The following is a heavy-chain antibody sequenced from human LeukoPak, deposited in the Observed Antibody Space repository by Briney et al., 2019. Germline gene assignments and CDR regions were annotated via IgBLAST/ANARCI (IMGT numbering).Heavy chain of an antibody. D-gene: IGHD1-26*01. V-gene: IGHV5-51*01. J-gene: IGHJ6*03. CDR3: ARHRSSSWNGHANYYYYMDV. Sequence: GESLKISCEVSGYNFTSYWIGWVRQMPGNGLQWMGIIYPGDSGTRYSPSFQGQVTISADKSISTAYLQWSSLKASDTAMYYCARHRSSSWNGHANYYYYMDVWGKGTTVTVSS. CDR2: IYPGDSGT. CDR1: GYNFTSYW.